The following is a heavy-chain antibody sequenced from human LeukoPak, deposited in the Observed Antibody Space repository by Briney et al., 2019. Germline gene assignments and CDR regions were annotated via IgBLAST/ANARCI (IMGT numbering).Heavy chain of an antibody. J-gene: IGHJ4*02. CDR1: GGSISSYY. D-gene: IGHD3-9*01. CDR3: AREPSYYDILTGYYDY. Sequence: SETLSLTCTVSGGSISSYYWSWIRQPPGKGLEWMGYIYYSGSTNYNPSLKSRVTISVDTSKNQFSLKLSSVTAADTAVYYCAREPSYYDILTGYYDYWGQGTLVTVSS. CDR2: IYYSGST. V-gene: IGHV4-59*12.